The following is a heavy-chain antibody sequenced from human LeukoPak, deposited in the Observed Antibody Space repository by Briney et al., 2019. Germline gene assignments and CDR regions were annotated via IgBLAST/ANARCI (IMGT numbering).Heavy chain of an antibody. V-gene: IGHV3-23*01. D-gene: IGHD6-19*01. CDR2: ISDSGAYT. Sequence: GGSLRISCAASGFTFSSYAMSWVRQAPGKGLEWVSAISDSGAYTYYADSVKGRFTISRDNSKNTLYLQMNSLSAEDTAVYYCARGGMAGGDYWGQGTLVTVSS. CDR3: ARGGMAGGDY. J-gene: IGHJ4*02. CDR1: GFTFSSYA.